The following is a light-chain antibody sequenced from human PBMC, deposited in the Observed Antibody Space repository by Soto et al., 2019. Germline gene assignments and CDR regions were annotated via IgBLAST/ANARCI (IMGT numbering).Light chain of an antibody. CDR3: QQGHNWPLT. J-gene: IGKJ2*01. CDR2: GAS. V-gene: IGKV3-15*01. CDR1: QSINSE. Sequence: EIVMTQSPATLSLSPGERAALSCRASQSINSELAWYQQKPGQPPRLLIYGASTRATGVPARFTGSESGSEFTLTISGLQSEDFAVYYCQQGHNWPLTFGQVNRLEI.